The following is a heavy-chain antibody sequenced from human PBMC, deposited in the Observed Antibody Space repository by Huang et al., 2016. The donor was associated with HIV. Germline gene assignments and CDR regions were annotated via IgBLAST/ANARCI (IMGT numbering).Heavy chain of an antibody. V-gene: IGHV3-74*01. CDR2: INSDGSIT. CDR1: GFSISSYW. Sequence: GLVQPGGSLRLSCAASGFSISSYWMHWVRQAPGKGLVWVSRINSDGSITSYADSVKGRFTISRDNAKNTLYLQMNSLRAEDTAVYYCARDPRIQSWLNFFDYWGQGTLVSVSS. D-gene: IGHD3-22*01. J-gene: IGHJ4*02. CDR3: ARDPRIQSWLNFFDY.